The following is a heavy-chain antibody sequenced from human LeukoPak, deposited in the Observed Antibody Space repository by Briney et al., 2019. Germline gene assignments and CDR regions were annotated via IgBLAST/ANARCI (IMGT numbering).Heavy chain of an antibody. CDR2: IKSKTDGGTT. Sequence: GGALRLSCAASGCTFSNAWMSWVRQAPGKGLEWVGRIKSKTDGGTTDYAAPVKGRFTISRDDSKNTLYLQMNSLKTEDTAVYYCTTAVWFGDLLLGDYWGQGTLVTVSS. J-gene: IGHJ4*02. CDR3: TTAVWFGDLLLGDY. V-gene: IGHV3-15*01. CDR1: GCTFSNAW. D-gene: IGHD3-10*01.